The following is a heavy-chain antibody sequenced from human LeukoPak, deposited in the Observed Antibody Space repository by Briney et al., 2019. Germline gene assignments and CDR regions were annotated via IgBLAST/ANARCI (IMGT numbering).Heavy chain of an antibody. J-gene: IGHJ4*02. Sequence: SETLSLTCTVSGGSISNYYWSWIRQPPGEGLEWIGYFFYSGSTNYNPSLKSRVTISVDTSKNQFSLKLSSVTAADTAVYYCTRVTFPTYSFDYWGQGALVTVSS. CDR1: GGSISNYY. D-gene: IGHD3-16*01. CDR3: TRVTFPTYSFDY. V-gene: IGHV4-59*01. CDR2: FFYSGST.